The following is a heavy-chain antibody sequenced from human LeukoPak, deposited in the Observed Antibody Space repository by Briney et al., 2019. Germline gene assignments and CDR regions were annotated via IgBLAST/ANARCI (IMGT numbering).Heavy chain of an antibody. V-gene: IGHV4-38-2*02. CDR3: ASLRPPYDAFDI. Sequence: ETLSLTCTVSGYSISSGYYWGWIRQPPGKGLEWIGSIYHSGSTYYNPSLKSRVTISVDTSKNQFSLKLSSVTAADTAVYYCASLRPPYDAFDIWGQGTMVTVSS. CDR2: IYHSGST. CDR1: GYSISSGYY. J-gene: IGHJ3*02.